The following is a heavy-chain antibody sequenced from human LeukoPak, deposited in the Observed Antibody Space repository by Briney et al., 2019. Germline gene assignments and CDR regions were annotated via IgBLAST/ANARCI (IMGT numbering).Heavy chain of an antibody. CDR2: INAGNGNT. J-gene: IGHJ3*02. CDR1: GYNFASHT. CDR3: ARDRRYYVSGGKDGFDI. V-gene: IGHV1-3*01. D-gene: IGHD3-10*01. Sequence: GASVEVSCKASGYNFASHTIHWVRQAPGQSLEWMGWINAGNGNTKYSQKFQGRVTTSRDTSASTAYMELSSLRSEDTAVFYCARDRRYYVSGGKDGFDIWGQGTMVTVSS.